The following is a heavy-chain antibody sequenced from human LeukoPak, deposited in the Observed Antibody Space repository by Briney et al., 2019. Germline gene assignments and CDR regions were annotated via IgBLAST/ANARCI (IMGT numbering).Heavy chain of an antibody. V-gene: IGHV3-7*01. CDR1: GFSFSDSW. CDR3: ARDPLNGALDI. CDR2: MNPDGSKI. J-gene: IGHJ3*02. Sequence: PGGSLRLSCSASGFSFSDSWMSWVRHLPGKGLEWLADMNPDGSKIVYVDSVKGRFTISRDNAKNSLFLQMDGLRAEDTAVYYCARDPLNGALDIWGRGALVTVSS.